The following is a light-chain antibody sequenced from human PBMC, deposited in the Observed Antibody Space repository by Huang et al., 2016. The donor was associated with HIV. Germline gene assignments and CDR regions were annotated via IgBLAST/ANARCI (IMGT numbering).Light chain of an antibody. CDR1: QSISSY. J-gene: IGKJ5*01. V-gene: IGKV1-39*01. CDR2: AAS. Sequence: DIQMTQSPSSLSASVGDTVTITCRASQSISSYLNWYQQRPGKAPNRLIYAASTLQSGGPARFSGSGSGTDFTLTISSLHPEDLATYYCQQTYSSLPTFGQGTRLE. CDR3: QQTYSSLPT.